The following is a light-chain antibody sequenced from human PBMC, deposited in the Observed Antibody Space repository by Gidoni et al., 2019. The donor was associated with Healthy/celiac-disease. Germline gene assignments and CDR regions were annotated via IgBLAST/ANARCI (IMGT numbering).Light chain of an antibody. CDR1: QDSSNY. CDR3: QQYDNLPRVT. CDR2: DAA. V-gene: IGKV1-33*01. Sequence: DIQMTQSSSSLSASVGDRITITCQASQDSSNYLNWYQQKPGKAPKLLIYDAANLETGVPSRFSGSRSGTDFTFTISSLQPEDIATYYCQQYDNLPRVTFGQGTKLEIK. J-gene: IGKJ2*01.